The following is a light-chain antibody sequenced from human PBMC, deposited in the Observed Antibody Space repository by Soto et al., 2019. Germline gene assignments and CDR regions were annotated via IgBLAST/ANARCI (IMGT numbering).Light chain of an antibody. CDR1: RSNIGNNP. V-gene: IGLV1-44*01. J-gene: IGLJ3*02. CDR3: ATWDDSLNGWV. Sequence: QPVLTQPPSASGTPGQRVTISCSGSRSNIGNNPVNWYQQLPGTAPKLLTYSNNQRPSGVPDRFSGSKSGTSASLAISGLQSEDEADYYCATWDDSLNGWVFGGGTKVTVL. CDR2: SNN.